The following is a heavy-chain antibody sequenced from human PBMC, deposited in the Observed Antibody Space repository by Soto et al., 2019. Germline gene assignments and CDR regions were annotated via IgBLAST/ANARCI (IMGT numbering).Heavy chain of an antibody. V-gene: IGHV4-39*01. J-gene: IGHJ6*03. D-gene: IGHD6-6*01. CDR3: ARAPLIAARRHYYYYMDV. CDR2: IYYSGST. CDR1: GGSISSSSYY. Sequence: SETLSLTCTVSGGSISSSSYYWGWIRQPPGKGLEWIGSIYYSGSTYYNPSLKSRVTISVDTSKNQFSLKLSSVTAADTAVYYCARAPLIAARRHYYYYMDVWGKGTTVTVSS.